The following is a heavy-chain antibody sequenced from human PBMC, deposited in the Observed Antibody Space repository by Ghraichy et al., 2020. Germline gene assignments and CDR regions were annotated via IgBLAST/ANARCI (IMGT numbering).Heavy chain of an antibody. J-gene: IGHJ3*01. CDR2: IWYDGSNQ. Sequence: VAGIWYDGSNQYYAESVKGRFTISRDNSKNTLFLQMTSLGAEDTAVYYCARGRPITIFGVVRGDAFDFWGQG. V-gene: IGHV3-33*01. D-gene: IGHD3-3*01. CDR3: ARGRPITIFGVVRGDAFDF.